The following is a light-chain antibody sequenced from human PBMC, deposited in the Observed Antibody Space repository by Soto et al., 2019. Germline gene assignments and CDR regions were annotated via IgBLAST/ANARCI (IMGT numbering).Light chain of an antibody. V-gene: IGKV3-15*01. CDR1: QSVRIH. CDR2: GAS. J-gene: IGKJ4*01. Sequence: VFITQSPVTVSLSPGERATLFCRASQSVRIHLAWFQQKPGQAPNLLIFGASTRATGVPARFSGSESGTEFTLTIRRLKSEDVGPYFCQKYNEWTRNLGGGKKV. CDR3: QKYNEWTRN.